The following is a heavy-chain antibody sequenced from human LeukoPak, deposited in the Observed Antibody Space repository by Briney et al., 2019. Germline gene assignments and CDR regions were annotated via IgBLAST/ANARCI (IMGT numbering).Heavy chain of an antibody. V-gene: IGHV4-39*07. CDR3: ARGRRGSYFQDF. J-gene: IGHJ4*02. CDR2: MWFGATT. Sequence: SETLSLTCTVSGDSISSSNSYWGWIRQPPGKGLEWIGSMWFGATTSYDPSLKSRVTISIDPSKNQFSLKLSYVTAEDTALYYCARGRRGSYFQDFWGQGNLVTVSS. D-gene: IGHD1-26*01. CDR1: GDSISSSNSY.